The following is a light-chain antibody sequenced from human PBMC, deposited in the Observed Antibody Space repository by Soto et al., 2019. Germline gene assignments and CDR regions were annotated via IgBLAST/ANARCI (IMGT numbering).Light chain of an antibody. CDR2: QDS. J-gene: IGLJ2*01. Sequence: SYELTQQPSVSVSPGQTASISCSGDKLGDKYACWYQQKSGQSSVLVIYQDSKRPSGIPERFSGSNSGNTATLTISGTQAMDEADYYCQAWDSSTVVFGGGTKLTVL. CDR1: KLGDKY. CDR3: QAWDSSTVV. V-gene: IGLV3-1*01.